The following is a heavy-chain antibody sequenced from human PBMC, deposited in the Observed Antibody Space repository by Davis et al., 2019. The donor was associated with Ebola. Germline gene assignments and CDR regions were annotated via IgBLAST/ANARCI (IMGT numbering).Heavy chain of an antibody. CDR1: GFTLSSYA. V-gene: IGHV3-30*04. CDR2: ISYDGSNK. CDR3: ARDSGEWELLGGFDY. J-gene: IGHJ4*02. Sequence: GGSLRLSCAAPGFTLSSYAMHWVRQAPGKGLEWVAVISYDGSNKYYADSVKGRFTISRDNSKNKLYLQMNSLRAEDTAVYYCARDSGEWELLGGFDYWGQGTLVTVSA. D-gene: IGHD1-26*01.